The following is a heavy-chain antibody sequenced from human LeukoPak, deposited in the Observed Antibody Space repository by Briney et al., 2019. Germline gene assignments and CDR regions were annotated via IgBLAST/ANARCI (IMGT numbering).Heavy chain of an antibody. J-gene: IGHJ3*02. Sequence: KPSETLSLTCTVSGGSISSSSYYWGWIRQHPGKGLEWIGYIYYSGSTYYNPSLKSRVTISVDTSKNQFSLKLSSVTAADTAVYYCARSVHYYDSSGYYGDLAFDIWGQGTMVTVSS. CDR1: GGSISSSSYY. CDR3: ARSVHYYDSSGYYGDLAFDI. V-gene: IGHV4-31*03. CDR2: IYYSGST. D-gene: IGHD3-22*01.